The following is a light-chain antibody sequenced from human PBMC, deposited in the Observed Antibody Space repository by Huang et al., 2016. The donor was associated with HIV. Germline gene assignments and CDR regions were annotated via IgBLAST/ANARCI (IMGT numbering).Light chain of an antibody. V-gene: IGKV1-5*03. J-gene: IGKJ4*01. CDR2: KAS. CDR1: QSISSW. Sequence: DIQMTQSPSTLSAFVGDRVTITCRASQSISSWLAWYQQKPGKAPKLLIYKASNLESGVPSRLSGSGSGTEFTLTISSLQPDDFATYYCQQYNSYPLTFGGGTKVQIK. CDR3: QQYNSYPLT.